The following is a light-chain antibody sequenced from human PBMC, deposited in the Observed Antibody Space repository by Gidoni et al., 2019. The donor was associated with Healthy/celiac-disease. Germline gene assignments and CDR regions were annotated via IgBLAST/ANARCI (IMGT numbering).Light chain of an antibody. CDR1: QSVSSY. V-gene: IGKV3-11*01. Sequence: EIVLTQSPATLSLSPGAITTLSCRASQSVSSYLAWYQQKPSQSPRLRIYDASNRATGIPARFSGSGSGTDFTLTISSLEPEDVAVYYCQQRSNWTPITFGQGTRLEIK. CDR2: DAS. CDR3: QQRSNWTPIT. J-gene: IGKJ5*01.